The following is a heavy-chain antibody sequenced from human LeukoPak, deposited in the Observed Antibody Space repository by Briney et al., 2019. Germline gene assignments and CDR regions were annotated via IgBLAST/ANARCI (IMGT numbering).Heavy chain of an antibody. CDR3: AGYQMGIAARYFDY. Sequence: SETLSLTCTVSGGSISSGGYYWRWIRQPPGKGLEWIGYIYHSGSTYYNPSLKSRVTISVDTSKNQFSLKLSSVTAADTAVYYCAGYQMGIAARYFDYWGQGTLVTVSS. CDR2: IYHSGST. D-gene: IGHD6-6*01. V-gene: IGHV4-30-2*02. J-gene: IGHJ4*02. CDR1: GGSISSGGYY.